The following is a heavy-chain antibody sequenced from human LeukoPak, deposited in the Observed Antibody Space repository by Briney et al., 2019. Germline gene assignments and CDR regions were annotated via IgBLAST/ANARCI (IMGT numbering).Heavy chain of an antibody. Sequence: ASVKVSCKASGYTFTDHYLYWVRQAPGQGLEWMGWINPNSGVTNYAQKFQGRVTMTRDTSISTAYMELSRLRSDDTAVYYCARVYAETVGATRLFDYWGQGTLVTVSS. D-gene: IGHD1-26*01. V-gene: IGHV1-2*02. J-gene: IGHJ4*02. CDR1: GYTFTDHY. CDR2: INPNSGVT. CDR3: ARVYAETVGATRLFDY.